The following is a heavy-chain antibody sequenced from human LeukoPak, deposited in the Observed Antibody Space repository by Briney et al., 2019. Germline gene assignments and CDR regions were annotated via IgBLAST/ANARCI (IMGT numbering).Heavy chain of an antibody. Sequence: KPGQSLKISCQRSGYPFTNYWIGWVRQMPGKGLKWTGLVHPVEFDTRNSPPFQGQVTISADKCISTAYLQWSSRKASDTDMYYSARSHEGYWGQGTLVTVSS. J-gene: IGHJ4*02. CDR1: GYPFTNYW. CDR3: ARSHEGY. CDR2: VHPVEFDT. V-gene: IGHV5-51*01.